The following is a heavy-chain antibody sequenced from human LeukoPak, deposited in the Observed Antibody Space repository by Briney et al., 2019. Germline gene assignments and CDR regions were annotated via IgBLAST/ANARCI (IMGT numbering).Heavy chain of an antibody. CDR1: GGTFSSYA. CDR3: ASSVGYCSGGSCYRYYYYYGMDV. Sequence: ASVKVSCKASGGTFSSYAISWVRRAPGQGLEWMGGIIPIFGTANYAQKFQGRVTITADESTSTAYMELSSLRSEDTAVYYCASSVGYCSGGSCYRYYYYYGMDVWGQGTTVTVSS. J-gene: IGHJ6*02. V-gene: IGHV1-69*13. CDR2: IIPIFGTA. D-gene: IGHD2-15*01.